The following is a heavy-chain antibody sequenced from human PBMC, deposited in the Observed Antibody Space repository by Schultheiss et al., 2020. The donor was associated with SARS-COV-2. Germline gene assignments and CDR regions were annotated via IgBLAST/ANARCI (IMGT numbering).Heavy chain of an antibody. J-gene: IGHJ4*02. CDR3: ARRRGFNSGAFYADF. V-gene: IGHV5-51*01. CDR1: GYSFTSYW. D-gene: IGHD1-26*01. Sequence: KVSCKGSGYSFTSYWIGWVRQMPGKGLEWMGLIYPGDSDTRYNPSFRGHVTISVDKSINTAYVEWKTLKASDSAMYYCARRRGFNSGAFYADFWGQGTHVTVSS. CDR2: IYPGDSDT.